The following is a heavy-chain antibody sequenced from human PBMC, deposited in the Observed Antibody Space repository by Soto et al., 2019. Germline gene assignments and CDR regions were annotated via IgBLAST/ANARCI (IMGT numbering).Heavy chain of an antibody. Sequence: GTLWLRCAPSGLTLSSYSMNWVRQARGKGLDWVSSISSSSSYISYADPVKGRFTISRDNAKNSLYLQMNSLRAEETAVYYCARDQGSSSSWGRHYYYGMDVSGQGSTVTVSS. CDR3: ARDQGSSSSWGRHYYYGMDV. V-gene: IGHV3-21*01. J-gene: IGHJ6*01. CDR2: ISSSSSYI. D-gene: IGHD6-6*01. CDR1: GLTLSSYS.